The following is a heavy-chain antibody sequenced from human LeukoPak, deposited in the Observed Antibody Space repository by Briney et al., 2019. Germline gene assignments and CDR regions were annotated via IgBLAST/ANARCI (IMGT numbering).Heavy chain of an antibody. Sequence: PARSLRLSCAASGFSVSRNYMTWVRQAPGEWLEWGLIIYSGGRTYYADSVKGRFTISNDNSKNTLYLQMNSLTAEAAAVYYCARKTDHQTGGDYWGQGTLVTVSS. J-gene: IGHJ4*02. V-gene: IGHV3-66*01. CDR2: IYSGGRT. CDR3: ARKTDHQTGGDY. D-gene: IGHD3-9*01. CDR1: GFSVSRNY.